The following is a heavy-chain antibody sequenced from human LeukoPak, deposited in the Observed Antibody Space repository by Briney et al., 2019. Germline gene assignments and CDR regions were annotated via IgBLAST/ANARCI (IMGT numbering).Heavy chain of an antibody. J-gene: IGHJ3*01. CDR3: AKDRSCTGSSCNVGS. CDR2: ISGSGGSI. Sequence: PGGSLRLSWAASGXTFSSFAVSWVRQAPGRGLEWVSAISGSGGSIYYADSVKGRFTISRDNSKNTLFLQMNSLRAEDTAVYYCAKDRSCTGSSCNVGSWGQGTMVTVSS. D-gene: IGHD2-2*01. V-gene: IGHV3-23*01. CDR1: GXTFSSFA.